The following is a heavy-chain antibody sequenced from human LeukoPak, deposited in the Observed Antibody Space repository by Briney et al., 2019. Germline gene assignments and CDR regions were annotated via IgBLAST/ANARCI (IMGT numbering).Heavy chain of an antibody. CDR3: ARLAFCTNAVCFSNYYYSMDV. CDR2: IYPDDSDT. CDR1: GYSFTSYW. Sequence: GESLKISCKGSGYSFTSYWIGWVRQMPGKDLEWMGIIYPDDSDTKYSPSFQGQVTISADKSISTAHLQWSSLKASDTAMYYCARLAFCTNAVCFSNYYYSMDVWGRGTTVTVSS. V-gene: IGHV5-51*01. J-gene: IGHJ6*03. D-gene: IGHD2-8*01.